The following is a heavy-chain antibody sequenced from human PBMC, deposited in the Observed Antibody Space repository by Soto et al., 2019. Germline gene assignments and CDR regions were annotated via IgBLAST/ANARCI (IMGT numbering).Heavy chain of an antibody. V-gene: IGHV4-39*01. CDR2: IYYSGTT. D-gene: IGHD2-8*02. J-gene: IGHJ4*02. Sequence: KPSETLSLTCTVSGGPISVFNHYWDWIRQPPGKGLEWIGTIYYSGTTIYNPSLQSRVTMSVDTSKRQFSLKVSSVNAADTAVYFCASRAPDGTGHHYFDYWGQGARVTVSS. CDR1: GGPISVFNHY. CDR3: ASRAPDGTGHHYFDY.